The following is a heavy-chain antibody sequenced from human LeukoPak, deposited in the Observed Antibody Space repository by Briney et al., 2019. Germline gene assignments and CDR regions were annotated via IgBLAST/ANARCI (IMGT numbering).Heavy chain of an antibody. CDR2: IYSGGST. D-gene: IGHD3-22*01. Sequence: GGSLRLSCAASGFTVSSNYMSWVRQAPGKGLEWVSVIYSGGSTYYADSVKGRLTISRDNSKNTLYLEMNSLRAENTAVYYCAACYDSSGYYDYWGQGTLVTVSS. CDR3: AACYDSSGYYDY. CDR1: GFTVSSNY. J-gene: IGHJ4*02. V-gene: IGHV3-53*01.